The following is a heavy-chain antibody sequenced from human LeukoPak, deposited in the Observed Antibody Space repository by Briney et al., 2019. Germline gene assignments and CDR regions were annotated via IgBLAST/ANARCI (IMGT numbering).Heavy chain of an antibody. J-gene: IGHJ4*02. D-gene: IGHD6-19*01. CDR3: ARFTSRSPDY. V-gene: IGHV5-51*01. CDR2: IYPGDSDT. CDR1: GYSFTSYW. Sequence: KCGAPLKISCTGSGYSFTSYWIGWVRHMPGKVLEWIGIIYPGDSDTRYSPSFQGQLTISADKSISTAYLQWSSLKASDTAKYYCARFTSRSPDYWGQGTLVTVSS.